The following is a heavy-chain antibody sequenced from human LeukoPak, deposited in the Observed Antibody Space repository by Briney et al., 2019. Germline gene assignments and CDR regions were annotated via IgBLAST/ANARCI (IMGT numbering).Heavy chain of an antibody. CDR3: ASSVWVTEYYGMDV. CDR2: IYYSGST. J-gene: IGHJ6*02. V-gene: IGHV4-59*08. CDR1: GGSISSYY. D-gene: IGHD4-23*01. Sequence: SETLSLTCTVSGGSISSYYGSWIRQPPGKGLEWIGYIYYSGSTNYNPSLKSRVTISVDSSKNQFSLKLSSVTAADTAVYYCASSVWVTEYYGMDVWGQGTTVTVSS.